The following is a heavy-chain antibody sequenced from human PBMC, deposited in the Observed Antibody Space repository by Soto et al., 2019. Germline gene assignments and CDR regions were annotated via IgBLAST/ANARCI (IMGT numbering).Heavy chain of an antibody. CDR1: GFTFSSYE. D-gene: IGHD3-9*01. Sequence: PGGSLRLSCAASGFTFSSYEMNWVRQAPGKGLEWVSYISSSGSTIYYADSVKGRFTISRDNAKNSLYLQMNSLRAEDTAVYYCASQTYYDILTGYLNFLDYWGQGTLVTVSS. CDR2: ISSSGSTI. V-gene: IGHV3-48*03. CDR3: ASQTYYDILTGYLNFLDY. J-gene: IGHJ4*02.